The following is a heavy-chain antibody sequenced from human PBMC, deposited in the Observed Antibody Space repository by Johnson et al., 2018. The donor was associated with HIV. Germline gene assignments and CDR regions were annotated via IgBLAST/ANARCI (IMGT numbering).Heavy chain of an antibody. CDR1: GFTFSSYP. Sequence: QVQLVESGGGVVQPGRSPRLACAASGFTFSSYPMHWVRQAPGKGLEWVAVISYDGRNKYYADSVKGRFTISRDNSKNTLYLQMNSLRAEDTAVYYCAKDPVGATWAFDIWGQGTMVTVSS. CDR2: ISYDGRNK. D-gene: IGHD1-26*01. V-gene: IGHV3-30*04. J-gene: IGHJ3*02. CDR3: AKDPVGATWAFDI.